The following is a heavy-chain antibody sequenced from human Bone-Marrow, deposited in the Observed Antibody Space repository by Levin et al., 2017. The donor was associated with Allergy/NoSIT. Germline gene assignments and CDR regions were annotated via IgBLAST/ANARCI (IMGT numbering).Heavy chain of an antibody. CDR1: GFSLSPYS. V-gene: IGHV3-21*04. Sequence: TPGGSLRLSCAASGFSLSPYSMNWVRQAPGKGLEWVSSIRSNMYYADSVKGRFTISRDNAKNSLYLQMNSLRFEDTAIYFCARDGEEWGNSHNTDFDFWGQGTLVTVSS. CDR3: ARDGEEWGNSHNTDFDF. CDR2: IRSNM. J-gene: IGHJ4*02. D-gene: IGHD2-8*01.